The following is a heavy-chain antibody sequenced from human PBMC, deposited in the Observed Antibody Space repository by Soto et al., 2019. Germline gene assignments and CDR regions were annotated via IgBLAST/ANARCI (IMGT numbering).Heavy chain of an antibody. Sequence: EVQLVESGGGLVQPGGSLRLSCAASGFTFSSYEMNWVRQAPGKGLEWVSYISSSGSTIYYADSVKGRFTISRDNAKNSLYLQMNSLRAEDTAVYYCARAGLGSTSPDYNWFDPWGQGTLVTVSS. CDR1: GFTFSSYE. CDR3: ARAGLGSTSPDYNWFDP. CDR2: ISSSGSTI. J-gene: IGHJ5*02. D-gene: IGHD2-2*01. V-gene: IGHV3-48*03.